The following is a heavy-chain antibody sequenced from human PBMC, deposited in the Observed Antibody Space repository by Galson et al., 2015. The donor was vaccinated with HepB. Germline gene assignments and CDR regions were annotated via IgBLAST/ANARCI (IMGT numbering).Heavy chain of an antibody. Sequence: SVKVSCKASGYTFSDHYIQWVRQAPGQGLEWMGWITPKRGDTNYAQTFKGRVTMTRDTSTSTAYWEVSGLRSDDTAMYYCARDDGYNSGWGYWGQGTLVTVSS. V-gene: IGHV1-2*02. CDR1: GYTFSDHY. D-gene: IGHD6-19*01. CDR2: ITPKRGDT. CDR3: ARDDGYNSGWGY. J-gene: IGHJ4*02.